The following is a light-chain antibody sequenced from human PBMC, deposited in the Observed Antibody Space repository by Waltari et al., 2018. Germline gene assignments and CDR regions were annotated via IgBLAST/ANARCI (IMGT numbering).Light chain of an antibody. CDR1: QSVLYRSDNKNY. CDR2: WAS. V-gene: IGKV4-1*01. J-gene: IGKJ5*01. Sequence: DIVMTQSPDSLAVSLGERATINCKSSQSVLYRSDNKNYLGWYEQQPGLTPKLLIYWASTRESGVPDRFSGSGSETDFTLTISSLQAEDVAVYYCQQYYSSPVTFGQGTRLEIK. CDR3: QQYYSSPVT.